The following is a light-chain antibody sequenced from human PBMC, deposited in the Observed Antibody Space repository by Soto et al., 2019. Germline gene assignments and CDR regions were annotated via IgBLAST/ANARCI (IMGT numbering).Light chain of an antibody. CDR1: QSVSSSY. CDR3: QQYGSSPNT. CDR2: DAT. J-gene: IGKJ2*01. V-gene: IGKV3-20*01. Sequence: VLTQSPGTLSLSPGERATLSCRASQSVSSSYLAWHQQKPGQAPRLLIYDATSRATGIPDRYSGSVSGTDFTLTIIRLEPEDLAVYYCQQYGSSPNTFGQGTKLEI.